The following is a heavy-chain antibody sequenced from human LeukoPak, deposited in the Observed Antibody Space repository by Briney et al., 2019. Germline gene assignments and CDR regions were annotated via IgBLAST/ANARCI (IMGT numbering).Heavy chain of an antibody. CDR1: GFTFSSYA. CDR2: ISGSGGST. CDR3: AKRGPIYSSTPGNYFDY. Sequence: PGGSLRLSCAASGFTFSSYAMSWVRQAPGKGLEWVSAISGSGGSTYYADSVRGRFTISRDNSKNTLYLQMKALRDEDTATYYCAKRGPIYSSTPGNYFDYWGQGTLVTVSS. V-gene: IGHV3-23*01. D-gene: IGHD3-10*01. J-gene: IGHJ4*02.